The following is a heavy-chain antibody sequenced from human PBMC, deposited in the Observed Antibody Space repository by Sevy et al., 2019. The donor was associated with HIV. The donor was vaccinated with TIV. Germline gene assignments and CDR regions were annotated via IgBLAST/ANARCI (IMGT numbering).Heavy chain of an antibody. CDR2: IRHDGGNR. J-gene: IGHJ6*03. D-gene: IGHD1-7*01. CDR1: GFSFSTYG. CDR3: AKDPRVTISGTTNYYHYMDV. Sequence: GGSLRLSCAASGFSFSTYGMHWVRQVPGKGLEWVAFIRHDGGNRYYVDSVKGQFTISRDNSKNTLYLQMNSLRPEDTAIYHCAKDPRVTISGTTNYYHYMDVWGKGTTVTVSS. V-gene: IGHV3-30*02.